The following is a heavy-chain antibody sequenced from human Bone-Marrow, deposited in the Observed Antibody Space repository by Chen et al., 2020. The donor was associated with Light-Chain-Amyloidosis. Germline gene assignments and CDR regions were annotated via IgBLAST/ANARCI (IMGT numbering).Heavy chain of an antibody. CDR3: ARDRDDRETFDI. CDR2: ISTTGST. J-gene: IGHJ3*02. CDR1: GASISSGPYY. D-gene: IGHD3-10*02. Sequence: QEQLQESGPRLVKPSQTLSLTCTVSGASISSGPYYWSWIRQPAGEGLEWIGRISTTGSTSYIPSLKSRVTISVDTSKNHFSLELNSVTAADTAFYFCARDRDDRETFDIWGQGTMVTVSS. V-gene: IGHV4-61*02.